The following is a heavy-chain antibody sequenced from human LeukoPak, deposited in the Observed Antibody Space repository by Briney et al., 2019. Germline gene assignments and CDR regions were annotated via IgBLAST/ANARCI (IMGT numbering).Heavy chain of an antibody. CDR2: IAYDGGNK. Sequence: GGSLRLSCAASGFTFSSYGIHWVRQAPGKGLEWVTFIAYDGGNKYYADSVKGRFTISRDNSKNTVYLEMNSPRVEDTAVYYCAKAADSSATDYWGQGTLVTVSA. V-gene: IGHV3-30*02. CDR3: AKAADSSATDY. D-gene: IGHD3-22*01. CDR1: GFTFSSYG. J-gene: IGHJ4*02.